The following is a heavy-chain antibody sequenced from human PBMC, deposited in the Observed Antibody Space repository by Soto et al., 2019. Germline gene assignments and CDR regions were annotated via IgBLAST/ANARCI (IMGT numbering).Heavy chain of an antibody. CDR2: INPNRGDT. V-gene: IGHV1-2*02. Sequence: ASVKVSCKASGCTFTGYYLHWVRQAPLQGLEWMGWINPNRGDTSYAQKFQGRVAMTRNMSTSTVYLELSSLKSEDTAVFYCARDAHFWGQGSLVTVSS. J-gene: IGHJ4*02. CDR3: ARDAHF. D-gene: IGHD3-3*02. CDR1: GCTFTGYY.